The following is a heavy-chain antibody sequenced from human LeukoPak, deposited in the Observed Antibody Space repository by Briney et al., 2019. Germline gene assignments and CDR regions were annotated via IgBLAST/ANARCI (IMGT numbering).Heavy chain of an antibody. Sequence: GGSLRLSCAASEFAFSVYEMYWVRQAPGKGLEWVSYISSSGDTRYYADSVKGRFTISRDNAKNSLYLQMNSLRAEDMAVYYCATLTVASTFDYWGQGALVTVSS. V-gene: IGHV3-48*03. CDR2: ISSSGDTR. CDR1: EFAFSVYE. CDR3: ATLTVASTFDY. J-gene: IGHJ4*02. D-gene: IGHD6-19*01.